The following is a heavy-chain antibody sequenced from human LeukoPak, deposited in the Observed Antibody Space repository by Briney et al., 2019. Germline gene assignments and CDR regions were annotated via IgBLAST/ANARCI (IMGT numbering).Heavy chain of an antibody. CDR3: ARSIVAVPAAMRDWFDP. D-gene: IGHD2-2*01. CDR2: IYYSGST. CDR1: GGSISSSSYY. J-gene: IGHJ5*02. V-gene: IGHV4-39*07. Sequence: PSETLSLTCTVSGGSISSSSYYWGWIRQPPGKGLEWIGSIYYSGSTYYNPSLKSRVTISVDTSKNQFSLKLSSVTAADTAVYYCARSIVAVPAAMRDWFDPWGQGTLVTVSS.